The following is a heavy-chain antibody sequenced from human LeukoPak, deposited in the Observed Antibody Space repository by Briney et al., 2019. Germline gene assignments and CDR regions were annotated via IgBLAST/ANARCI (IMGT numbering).Heavy chain of an antibody. CDR1: GGFINSYY. V-gene: IGHV4-59*01. CDR2: IYYTGAT. CDR3: ARDRRESSKPNDAFDI. D-gene: IGHD4-11*01. J-gene: IGHJ3*02. Sequence: SETLSLTCSVSGGFINSYYWSRIRRSPGKGLEWIGYIYYTGATYYNPSLESRVTISIDTSKRQLSLELRSVTAADSAVYFCARDRRESSKPNDAFDIWGQGTMVTVSA.